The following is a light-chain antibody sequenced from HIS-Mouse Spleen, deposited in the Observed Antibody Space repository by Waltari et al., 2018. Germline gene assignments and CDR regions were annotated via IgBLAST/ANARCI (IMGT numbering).Light chain of an antibody. J-gene: IGLJ2*01. CDR3: SSYTSSSFNVV. V-gene: IGLV2-14*03. CDR1: SRDFGGYNY. CDR2: DVS. Sequence: QSALTQPASVSGAPGQSIPLPRTGTSRDFGGYNYVPWYQQHPGKAPKLMIYDVSNRPSGVSNRLSGSKSGNTASLTISGLQAEDEADYYCSSYTSSSFNVVFGGGTKLTVL.